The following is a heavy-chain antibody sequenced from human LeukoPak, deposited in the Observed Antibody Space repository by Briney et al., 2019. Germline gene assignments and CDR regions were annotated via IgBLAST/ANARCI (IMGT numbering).Heavy chain of an antibody. D-gene: IGHD3-22*01. J-gene: IGHJ5*02. CDR2: IIPIFGTA. CDR1: GGTFSSYA. V-gene: IGHV1-69*05. Sequence: GASVKVSCKASGGTFSSYAISWVRQAPGQGLEWMGRIIPIFGTANYAQKFQGRVTITTDESTSTAYMELSSLRSEDTAVYYCALNPDSSGYWWFDPWGQGTLVTVSS. CDR3: ALNPDSSGYWWFDP.